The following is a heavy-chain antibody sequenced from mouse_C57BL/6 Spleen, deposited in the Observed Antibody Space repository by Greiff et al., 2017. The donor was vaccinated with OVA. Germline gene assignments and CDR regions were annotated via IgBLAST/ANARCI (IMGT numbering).Heavy chain of an antibody. CDR3: ARARGSSNYFDD. CDR2: IDPSDSYT. D-gene: IGHD1-1*01. J-gene: IGHJ2*01. V-gene: IGHV1-59*01. CDR1: GYTFTSYW. Sequence: QVQLQQPGAELVRPGPSVKLSCKASGYTFTSYWMHWVKQRPGQGLEWIGVIDPSDSYTNYNQKFKGKATLTVDTSSSTAYMQLSSLTSEDSAVYYCARARGSSNYFDDWGQGTTLTVSS.